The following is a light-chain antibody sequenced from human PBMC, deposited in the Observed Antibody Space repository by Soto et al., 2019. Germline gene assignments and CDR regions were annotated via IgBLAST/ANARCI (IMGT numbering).Light chain of an antibody. J-gene: IGKJ1*01. CDR1: QSVSSSY. Sequence: EIVLTQSPGTLSLSPGERATLSCRASQSVSSSYLAWYQQKPGQPPRLVMYATSSRATGIPARFSGSGSGTDFTLTISRLESEDFAVYYCQQYGSSSWTFGQGTKV. CDR3: QQYGSSSWT. V-gene: IGKV3-20*01. CDR2: ATS.